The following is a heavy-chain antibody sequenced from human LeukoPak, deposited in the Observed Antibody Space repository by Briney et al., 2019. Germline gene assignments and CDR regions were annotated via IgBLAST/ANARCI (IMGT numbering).Heavy chain of an antibody. D-gene: IGHD2-15*01. CDR3: ARVQGCSGGTCYFHY. CDR2: INSDGSST. CDR1: GFTFINYW. Sequence: GGSLRLSCAASGFTFINYWMVWVRQAPGKGLLWVSRINSDGSSTTYADFVKGRFTISRDNAKNTVYLQMNSLRAEDTAVYYCARVQGCSGGTCYFHYWGQGTLVTVSS. V-gene: IGHV3-74*01. J-gene: IGHJ4*02.